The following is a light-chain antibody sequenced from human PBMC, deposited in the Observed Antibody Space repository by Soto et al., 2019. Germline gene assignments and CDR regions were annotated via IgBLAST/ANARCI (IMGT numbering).Light chain of an antibody. J-gene: IGKJ1*01. Sequence: DIPMTQSPSTLSASVGDRVTITCRASQSISSWLAWYQQKPGKAPKLLIYDASSLESGVPSRFSGSGSGTEFTLAISSLQPDDFATYYCQQYNSMGTFGQGTKVELK. V-gene: IGKV1-5*01. CDR2: DAS. CDR1: QSISSW. CDR3: QQYNSMGT.